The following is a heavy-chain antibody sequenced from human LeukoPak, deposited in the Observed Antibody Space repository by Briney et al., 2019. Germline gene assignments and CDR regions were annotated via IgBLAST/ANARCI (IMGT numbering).Heavy chain of an antibody. D-gene: IGHD4-17*01. Sequence: PSQTLSLTCTVSGGSISSGDYYWSWIRQPPGKGLEWIGYIYYSGSTYYNPSLKSRVTISVDTSKNQFSLKLSSVTAADTAVYYCARVPYGAYAPGYWGQGTLVTASS. CDR2: IYYSGST. V-gene: IGHV4-30-4*01. J-gene: IGHJ4*02. CDR3: ARVPYGAYAPGY. CDR1: GGSISSGDYY.